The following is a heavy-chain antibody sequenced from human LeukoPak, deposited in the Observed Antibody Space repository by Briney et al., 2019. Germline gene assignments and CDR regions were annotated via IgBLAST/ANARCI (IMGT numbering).Heavy chain of an antibody. CDR3: ARGPYSYDSSGAFDI. CDR2: IYYSGST. CDR1: GDSISSYY. Sequence: SETLSLTCTVSGDSISSYYWSWIRQPPGKGLEWIGYIYYSGSTNYNPSLKSRVTISVDTSKNQFSLKLSSVTAADTAVYFCARGPYSYDSSGAFDIWGQGTMVTVSS. V-gene: IGHV4-59*08. D-gene: IGHD3-22*01. J-gene: IGHJ3*02.